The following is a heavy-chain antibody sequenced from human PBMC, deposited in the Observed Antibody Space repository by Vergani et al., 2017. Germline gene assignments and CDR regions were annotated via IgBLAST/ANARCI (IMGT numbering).Heavy chain of an antibody. CDR3: ARDFGGEWYFDL. CDR2: VFRNGNV. V-gene: IGHV4-4*08. CDR1: GASIDSFY. Sequence: QLQLQESGPGLVKPSETLSLICTVSGASIDSFYWRWIRQSPGKGLEWIGYVFRNGNVDYNPSFNFRLAIDTSNNELSLRVTSVTAAATAVYYCARDFGGEWYFDLWGRGATVTVSS. J-gene: IGHJ2*01. D-gene: IGHD4-23*01.